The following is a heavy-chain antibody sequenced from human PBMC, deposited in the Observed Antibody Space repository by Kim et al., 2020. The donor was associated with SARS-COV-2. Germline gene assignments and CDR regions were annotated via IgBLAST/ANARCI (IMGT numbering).Heavy chain of an antibody. CDR1: GFTFSSYS. D-gene: IGHD3-22*01. CDR3: ARPRRSDSSGPNDY. CDR2: ISSSSSYI. Sequence: GGSLRLSCAASGFTFSSYSMNWVRQAPGKGLEWVSSISSSSSYIYYADSVKGRFTISRDNAKNSLYLQMNSLRAEDTAVYYCARPRRSDSSGPNDYWGQGTLVTVSS. J-gene: IGHJ4*02. V-gene: IGHV3-21*01.